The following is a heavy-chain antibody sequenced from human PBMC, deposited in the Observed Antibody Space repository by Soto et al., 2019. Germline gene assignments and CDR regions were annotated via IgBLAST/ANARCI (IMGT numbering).Heavy chain of an antibody. CDR1: GGSFSGYY. D-gene: IGHD2-2*02. CDR3: ARGYTRGTYYFYMDV. V-gene: IGHV4-34*01. Sequence: QVQLQQWGAGLLKPSETLSLTCAVYGGSFSGYYWSWIRQPPGKGLAWIGEINHSGSTNYNPSLKGRVTIAVVTSKNQFSLKLSSVTAADTAVYYCARGYTRGTYYFYMDVWGKVTTVTVSS. J-gene: IGHJ6*03. CDR2: INHSGST.